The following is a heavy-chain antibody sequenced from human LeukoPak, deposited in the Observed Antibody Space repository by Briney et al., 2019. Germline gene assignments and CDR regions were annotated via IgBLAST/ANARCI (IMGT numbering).Heavy chain of an antibody. J-gene: IGHJ4*02. CDR1: GYTFTTYG. D-gene: IGHD5-18*01. CDR3: ARDYSGGYSYASQY. CDR2: ISTYNGDT. V-gene: IGHV1-18*01. Sequence: ASVKVSCKASGYTFTTYGISWVRQAPGQGLEWMGWISTYNGDTNYAQKFQGRVTMTADTSTSTTYMELRSLRSDDTAVYYCARDYSGGYSYASQYWGQGTLVTVSS.